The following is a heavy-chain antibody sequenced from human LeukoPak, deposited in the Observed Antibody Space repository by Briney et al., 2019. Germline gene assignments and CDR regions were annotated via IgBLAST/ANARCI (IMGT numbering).Heavy chain of an antibody. CDR2: IYPGDSDT. Sequence: GESLKISCKGSGYSFTSYWIGWVRQMPGKGLEWMGIIYPGDSDTRYSPSFQGQVTISADKSISTAYLQWSSLKASDTAMYYCARHQGYYDILTGYLDYWGQGTLVTVSS. D-gene: IGHD3-9*01. J-gene: IGHJ4*02. CDR3: ARHQGYYDILTGYLDY. CDR1: GYSFTSYW. V-gene: IGHV5-51*01.